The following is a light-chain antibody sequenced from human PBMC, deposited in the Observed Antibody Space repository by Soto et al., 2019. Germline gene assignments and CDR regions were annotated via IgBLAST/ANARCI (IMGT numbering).Light chain of an antibody. CDR1: NNDIGNEYNS. J-gene: IGLJ3*02. V-gene: IGLV2-8*01. Sequence: QCALTQPASVCGSPGQSITISCSRTNNDIGNEYNSVSWYQQHPGKAPKLMIYEVTNRPSGVPDRFSGSKSGNTASLTVSGLQAEDEADYYCTSYAGDTSLGVLGGGTKLTVL. CDR3: TSYAGDTSLGV. CDR2: EVT.